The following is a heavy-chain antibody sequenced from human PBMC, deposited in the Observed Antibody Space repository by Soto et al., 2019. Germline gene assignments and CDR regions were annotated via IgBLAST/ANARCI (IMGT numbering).Heavy chain of an antibody. CDR2: INAGNGNT. CDR1: GYSFASYV. J-gene: IGHJ5*02. CDR3: ARNVAGTGWFGP. Sequence: QVQLVQSGAEVKKPGASVKVSCKASGYSFASYVMHWVRQAPGQRLEWVGWINAGNGNTKYSEKFQDRVTIIRDTSARTAYMELSSLTSEDTAVYYCARNVAGTGWFGPWGQGTLVTVSS. D-gene: IGHD6-19*01. V-gene: IGHV1-3*01.